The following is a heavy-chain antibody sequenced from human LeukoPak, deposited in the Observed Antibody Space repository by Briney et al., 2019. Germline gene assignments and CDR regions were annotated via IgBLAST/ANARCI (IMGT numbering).Heavy chain of an antibody. CDR2: LYYSGNT. J-gene: IGHJ4*02. CDR3: ARDRDGYNRFDF. CDR1: GGSISNYY. Sequence: SETLSLTCTVSGGSISNYYWSWIRQPPGKGLEWIGYLYYSGNTNYNPSLKSRVTISVDTSNNQFSLKLRSVTAADTAVYYCARDRDGYNRFDFWGQGTLVTVSS. V-gene: IGHV4-59*01. D-gene: IGHD5-24*01.